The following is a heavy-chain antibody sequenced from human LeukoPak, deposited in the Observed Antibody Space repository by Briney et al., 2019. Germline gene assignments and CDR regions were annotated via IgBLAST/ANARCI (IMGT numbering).Heavy chain of an antibody. CDR2: ISGTGATT. CDR1: GFTFSSSA. CDR3: AKDPYCTSMSCHYYFDY. V-gene: IGHV3-23*01. D-gene: IGHD2-8*01. Sequence: GGSLRLSCAASGFTFSSSAMSWVRQVPGQGLEWVSTISGTGATTYYADSVKGRFTISRDNSDNKLCLQMNSLRAEDTAIYYCAKDPYCTSMSCHYYFDYWGQGTLVPVSS. J-gene: IGHJ4*02.